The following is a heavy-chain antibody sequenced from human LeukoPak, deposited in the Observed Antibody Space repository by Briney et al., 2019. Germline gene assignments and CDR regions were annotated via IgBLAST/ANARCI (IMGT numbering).Heavy chain of an antibody. Sequence: GGSLRLSCAASGFTFSTYWMHWVRQVRGKGLVWVSRINSDGNIITYADSVKGRFTISRDNARNMVYLQMNSLRAEDTAVYYCVAGMGNYWGQGTLVPV. J-gene: IGHJ4*02. CDR3: VAGMGNY. CDR2: INSDGNII. V-gene: IGHV3-74*01. D-gene: IGHD6-13*01. CDR1: GFTFSTYW.